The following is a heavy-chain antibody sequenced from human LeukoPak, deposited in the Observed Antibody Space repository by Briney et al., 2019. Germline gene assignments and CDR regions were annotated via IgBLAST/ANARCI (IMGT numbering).Heavy chain of an antibody. J-gene: IGHJ5*02. Sequence: AGGSLRLSCAASGFTFSSYAMSWVRQAPGKGLEWVSAISGSGGSTYYADSVKGRFTISRDNSKNTLYLRMNSLRAEDTAVYYCAKARGLDTAMAWGQGTLVTVSS. CDR3: AKARGLDTAMA. D-gene: IGHD5-18*01. CDR2: ISGSGGST. CDR1: GFTFSSYA. V-gene: IGHV3-23*01.